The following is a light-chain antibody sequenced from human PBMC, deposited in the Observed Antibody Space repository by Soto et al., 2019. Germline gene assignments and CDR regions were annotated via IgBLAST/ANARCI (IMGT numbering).Light chain of an antibody. CDR1: NIGSKS. CDR3: QVWDSSSDHWV. J-gene: IGLJ3*02. Sequence: SYELTQPPSVSXXXGQTARIACGGNNIGSKSVHWYQQKPGQAPVLVVYENSGRPSGIPERFSGSNSGDTATLTISRVEAGDEADYYCQVWDSSSDHWVFGGGTKLTVL. CDR2: ENS. V-gene: IGLV3-21*02.